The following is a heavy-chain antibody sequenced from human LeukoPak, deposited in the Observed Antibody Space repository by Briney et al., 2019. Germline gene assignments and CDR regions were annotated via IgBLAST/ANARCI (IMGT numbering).Heavy chain of an antibody. CDR2: INPNSGGT. Sequence: ASVKVSCKASGYTFTGYYMHWLRQAPGQGLEWMGRINPNSGGTNYAQKFQGRVTITRDTSISTAYMQLSRLRSDDTAVYYCARDLYSNYDWYDPWGQGTLVTVSS. D-gene: IGHD4-11*01. CDR3: ARDLYSNYDWYDP. CDR1: GYTFTGYY. V-gene: IGHV1-2*06. J-gene: IGHJ5*02.